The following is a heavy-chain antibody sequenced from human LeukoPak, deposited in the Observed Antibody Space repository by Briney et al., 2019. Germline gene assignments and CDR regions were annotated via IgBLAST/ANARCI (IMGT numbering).Heavy chain of an antibody. CDR3: ARATFSGHDLVWFDP. Sequence: GASVKVSCKASGYTFTSYGISWVRQAPGQGLEWMGWISAYNGNTNYAQKLQGRVTMTTDTSTSTAYMELRSLRSDDTAVYYCARATFSGHDLVWFDPWGQGTLVTVSS. CDR2: ISAYNGNT. CDR1: GYTFTSYG. V-gene: IGHV1-18*01. J-gene: IGHJ5*02. D-gene: IGHD1-26*01.